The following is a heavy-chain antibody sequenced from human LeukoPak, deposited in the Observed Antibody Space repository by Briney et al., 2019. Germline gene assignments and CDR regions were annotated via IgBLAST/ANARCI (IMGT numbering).Heavy chain of an antibody. J-gene: IGHJ4*02. CDR3: ARVMGYYPPPYYFDY. D-gene: IGHD2-21*01. CDR2: IYYSGST. V-gene: IGHV4-39*01. CDR1: GGSISSSSYY. Sequence: SETLSLTCTVSGGSISSSSYYWGWIRQPPGKGLEWIGSIYYSGSTYYNPSLKSRATISVDTSKNQFSRKLSSVTAADTAVYYCARVMGYYPPPYYFDYWGQGTLVTVSS.